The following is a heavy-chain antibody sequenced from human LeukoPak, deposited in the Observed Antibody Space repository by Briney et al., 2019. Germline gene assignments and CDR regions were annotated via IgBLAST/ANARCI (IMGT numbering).Heavy chain of an antibody. CDR3: ARAVGVRGYDFWSGYPPAGGWFDP. D-gene: IGHD3-3*01. Sequence: SVKVSCKASGGTFSSYAISWVRQAPGQGLEWMGGIIPIFGTANYAQKFQGRVTITTDESTSTAYMELSSLRSEDTAVYYCARAVGVRGYDFWSGYPPAGGWFDPWDQGTLVTVSS. J-gene: IGHJ5*02. CDR1: GGTFSSYA. CDR2: IIPIFGTA. V-gene: IGHV1-69*05.